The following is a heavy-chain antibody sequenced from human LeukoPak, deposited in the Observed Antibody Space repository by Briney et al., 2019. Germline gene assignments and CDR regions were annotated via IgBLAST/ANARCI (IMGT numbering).Heavy chain of an antibody. V-gene: IGHV3-21*01. D-gene: IGHD5-24*01. CDR2: IRFTGSYI. J-gene: IGHJ4*02. CDR1: GFTFSSYS. Sequence: GGSLRLSCAASGFTFSSYSMNWVRQAPGRGLEWVSSIRFTGSYIYYADSVKGRFTISRDDAKNLLSLQMISLRVEDTAVYYCARAGPRRDGYSSDYWGQGTLVTVSS. CDR3: ARAGPRRDGYSSDY.